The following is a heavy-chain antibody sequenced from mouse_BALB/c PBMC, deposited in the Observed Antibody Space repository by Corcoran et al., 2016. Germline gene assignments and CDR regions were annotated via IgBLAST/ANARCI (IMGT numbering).Heavy chain of an antibody. CDR1: GYTFTNYG. CDR2: INTYTGEP. CDR3: ARGYYDYDYYAMDY. D-gene: IGHD2-4*01. Sequence: QIQLVQSGPELKKPGETVKISCKASGYTFTNYGMNWVKQAPGKGLKWMGWINTYTGEPTYADDFKGRFAFSLETSASTAYLQINNLKNEDTATYFCARGYYDYDYYAMDYWGQGTSVTVSS. V-gene: IGHV9-3-1*01. J-gene: IGHJ4*01.